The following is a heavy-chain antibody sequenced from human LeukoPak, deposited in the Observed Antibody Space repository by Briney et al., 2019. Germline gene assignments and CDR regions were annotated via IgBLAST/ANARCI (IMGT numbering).Heavy chain of an antibody. J-gene: IGHJ4*02. Sequence: GRSLRLSCAASGFTFSSYGMHWVRQAPGKGLEWVAVISYDGSNKYHADSVKGRFTISRDNSKNTLYLQMNSLRAEDTAVYYCAKGSDYYDSSGPHFDYWGQGTLVTVSS. CDR3: AKGSDYYDSSGPHFDY. D-gene: IGHD3-22*01. CDR1: GFTFSSYG. V-gene: IGHV3-30*18. CDR2: ISYDGSNK.